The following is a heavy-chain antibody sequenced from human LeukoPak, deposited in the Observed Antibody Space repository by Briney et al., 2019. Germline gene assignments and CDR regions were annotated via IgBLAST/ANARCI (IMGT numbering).Heavy chain of an antibody. CDR3: ARTAYCGGDCSAFDY. CDR2: IYHSGST. Sequence: SETLSLTCTVSGGSISSGGYYWSWIRQPPGKGLEWIGYIYHSGSTYYNPSLKSRVTISVDRSKNQFSLKLSSVTAADTAVYYCARTAYCGGDCSAFDYWGQGTLVTVSS. D-gene: IGHD2-21*02. J-gene: IGHJ4*02. CDR1: GGSISSGGYY. V-gene: IGHV4-30-2*01.